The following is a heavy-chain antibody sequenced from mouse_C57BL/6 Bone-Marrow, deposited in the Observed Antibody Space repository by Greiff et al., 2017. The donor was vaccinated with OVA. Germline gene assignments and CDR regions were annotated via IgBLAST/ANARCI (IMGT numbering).Heavy chain of an antibody. Sequence: QVQLQQSGAELVRPGASVTLSCKASGYTFTDYEMHWVKQTPVHGLEWIGAIDPETGGTAYNQKFKGKAILTADKSSSTAYMELRSLTSEDSAFYYCTEAYGSSNWFAYWGQGTLVTVSA. CDR3: TEAYGSSNWFAY. V-gene: IGHV1-15*01. J-gene: IGHJ3*01. CDR1: GYTFTDYE. CDR2: IDPETGGT. D-gene: IGHD1-1*01.